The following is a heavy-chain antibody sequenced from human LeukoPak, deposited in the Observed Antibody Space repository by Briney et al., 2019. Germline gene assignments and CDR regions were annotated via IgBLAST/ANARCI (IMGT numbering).Heavy chain of an antibody. D-gene: IGHD2-2*01. J-gene: IGHJ1*01. Sequence: GGSLRLSCAASGFTFSDYYMNWVRQAPGKGLEWVSSISSSSTIYYADSVKGRFAIPRDNAKNSLYLQMNSLRAEDTAVYYCARAADIVVVPAAMQWYFQHWGQGTLVTVSS. CDR2: ISSSSTI. CDR3: ARAADIVVVPAAMQWYFQH. CDR1: GFTFSDYY. V-gene: IGHV3-69-1*01.